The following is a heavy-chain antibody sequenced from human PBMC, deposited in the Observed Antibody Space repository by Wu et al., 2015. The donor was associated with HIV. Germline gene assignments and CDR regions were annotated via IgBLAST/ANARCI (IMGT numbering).Heavy chain of an antibody. V-gene: IGHV1-18*01. CDR3: ARAPLRFGGNAYYFDY. Sequence: QVQLVQSGAEVKKPGASVKVSCKASGYTFSSYDISWVRQAPGQGLEWMGWISAYNGNTNYAQNLQGRVTMTTDTSTSTAYMELRSLRSDDTAVYYCARAPLRFGGNAYYFDYWGQGTLVTVSS. D-gene: IGHD4-23*01. CDR1: GYTFSSYD. J-gene: IGHJ4*02. CDR2: ISAYNGNT.